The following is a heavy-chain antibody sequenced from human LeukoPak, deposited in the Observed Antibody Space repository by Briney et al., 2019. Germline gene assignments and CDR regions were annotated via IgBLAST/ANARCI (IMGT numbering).Heavy chain of an antibody. CDR3: ARDAPGDFWSGPTYYFDY. J-gene: IGHJ4*02. V-gene: IGHV1-69*13. CDR1: GGTFSSYA. D-gene: IGHD3-3*01. CDR2: IIPIFGTA. Sequence: SVKVSCKASGGTFSSYAISWVRQAPGQGLEWMGGIIPIFGTANYAQKFKGRVTITADESTSTAYMELSSQRSEDTAVYYCARDAPGDFWSGPTYYFDYWGQGTLVTVSS.